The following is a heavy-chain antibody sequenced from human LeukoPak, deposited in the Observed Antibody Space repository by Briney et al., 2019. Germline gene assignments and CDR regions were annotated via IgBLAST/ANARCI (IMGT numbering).Heavy chain of an antibody. D-gene: IGHD5-18*01. J-gene: IGHJ4*02. V-gene: IGHV3-21*01. Sequence: PGGSLRLSCAASGFTFSSYSMNWVRQAPGKGLQWVSSISSSSSYIYYADSVKGRFTISRDNAKNSLYLQMNSLRAEDTAVYYCARAGYVDTAMAFDYWGQGTLITVSS. CDR1: GFTFSSYS. CDR2: ISSSSSYI. CDR3: ARAGYVDTAMAFDY.